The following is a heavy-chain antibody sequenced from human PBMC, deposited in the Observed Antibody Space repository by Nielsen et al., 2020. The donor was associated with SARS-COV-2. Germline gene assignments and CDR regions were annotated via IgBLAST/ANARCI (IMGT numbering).Heavy chain of an antibody. V-gene: IGHV1-18*04. Sequence: ASVKVSCKASGYTFTSYGISWVRQAPGQGLEWMGWISAYNGNTNYAQKLQGRVTMTTDTSTSTAYMELRSLRSDDTAVYYCARVGAPDGYNSYWYFDLWGRGTLVTVSS. CDR2: ISAYNGNT. J-gene: IGHJ2*01. D-gene: IGHD5-24*01. CDR3: ARVGAPDGYNSYWYFDL. CDR1: GYTFTSYG.